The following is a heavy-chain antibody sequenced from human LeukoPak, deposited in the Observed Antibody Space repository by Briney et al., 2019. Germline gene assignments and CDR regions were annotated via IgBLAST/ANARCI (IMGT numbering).Heavy chain of an antibody. CDR3: ARGRSGSYLDY. Sequence: SETLSLTCTVSGGSISSGDYYWSWIRQPPGKGLEWIGYIYYSGSTYYNPPLKSRVTISVDTSKNQFSLKLSSVTAADTAVYYCARGRSGSYLDYWGQGTLVTVSS. J-gene: IGHJ4*02. D-gene: IGHD1-26*01. V-gene: IGHV4-30-4*08. CDR2: IYYSGST. CDR1: GGSISSGDYY.